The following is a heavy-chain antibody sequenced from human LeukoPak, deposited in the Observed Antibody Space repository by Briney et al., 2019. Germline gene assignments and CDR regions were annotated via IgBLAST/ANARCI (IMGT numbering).Heavy chain of an antibody. V-gene: IGHV4-39*07. CDR1: GGSISSSSYY. CDR3: ARDGRGRYSSSWYVDYYGMDV. D-gene: IGHD6-13*01. J-gene: IGHJ6*02. CDR2: IYYSGST. Sequence: SETLSLTCTVSGGSISSSSYYWGWIRQPLGKGLEWIGSIYYSGSTYYNPSLKSRVTISVDTSKNQFSLKLSSVTAADTAVYYCARDGRGRYSSSWYVDYYGMDVWGQGTTVTVSS.